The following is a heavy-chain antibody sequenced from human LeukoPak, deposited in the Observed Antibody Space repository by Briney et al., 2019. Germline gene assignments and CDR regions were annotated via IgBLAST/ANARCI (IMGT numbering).Heavy chain of an antibody. CDR1: GFTFSNHA. D-gene: IGHD1-26*01. CDR3: ARDGGRGTYFYYGMDV. Sequence: TGGSLRLSCAASGFTFSNHAIHWVRQAPGKGLEWVAVISYDGSNKYYADSVKGRFTISRDNSKNTLYLQMDSLRVEDTAVYFCARDGGRGTYFYYGMDVWGQGTTVTVSS. J-gene: IGHJ6*02. V-gene: IGHV3-30-3*01. CDR2: ISYDGSNK.